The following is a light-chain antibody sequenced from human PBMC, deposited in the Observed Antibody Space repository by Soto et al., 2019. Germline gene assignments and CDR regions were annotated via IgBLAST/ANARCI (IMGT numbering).Light chain of an antibody. V-gene: IGKV3-15*01. CDR3: QQYNNWPPDRT. CDR1: QSVGSN. Sequence: EIVMTQSPATLSVSPGERATLSCRASQSVGSNLAWYQLKPGQAPRLLIYGASTRATGIPARFSGSGSGTDFTLTISSLQSEDVAIYVCQQYNNWPPDRTFGQGTKVEIK. J-gene: IGKJ1*01. CDR2: GAS.